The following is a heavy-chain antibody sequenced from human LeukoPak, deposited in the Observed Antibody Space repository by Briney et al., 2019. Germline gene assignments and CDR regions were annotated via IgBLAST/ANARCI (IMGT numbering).Heavy chain of an antibody. Sequence: ASVKVSCKASGYTFTGYYMHWVRQAPGQGLEWMGWINPNSGGTNYAQKFQGRVTMTRNTSISTAYMELSSLRSEDTAVYYCARDASMVRGVMSYFDYWGQGTLVTVSS. CDR2: INPNSGGT. CDR3: ARDASMVRGVMSYFDY. CDR1: GYTFTGYY. V-gene: IGHV1-2*02. D-gene: IGHD3-10*01. J-gene: IGHJ4*02.